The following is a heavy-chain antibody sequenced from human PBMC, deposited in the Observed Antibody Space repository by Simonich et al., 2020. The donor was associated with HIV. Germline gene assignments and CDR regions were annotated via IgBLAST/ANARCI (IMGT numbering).Heavy chain of an antibody. CDR1: GFTFRSYG. CDR2: IGYDGSNK. J-gene: IGHJ4*02. Sequence: QVQLVESGGGVVQPGRSLRLSCAASGFTFRSYGLYWVRQAPGNGVEWVAFIGYDGSNKYYADSVKGRFTISRDNSKNTLYLQMNSLRAEDTAVYYCARSNILTGYAGDSWGQGTLVTVSS. V-gene: IGHV3-33*01. CDR3: ARSNILTGYAGDS. D-gene: IGHD3-9*01.